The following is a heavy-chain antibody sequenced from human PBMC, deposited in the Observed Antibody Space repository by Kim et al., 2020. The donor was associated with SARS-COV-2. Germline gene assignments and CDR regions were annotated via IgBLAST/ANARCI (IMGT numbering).Heavy chain of an antibody. Sequence: GASLQISCKGSGYSFTSYWIGWVRQMPGKGLEWMGIIYPGDSDTRYSPSFQGQVTISADKSISTAYLQWSSLKASDTAMYYCARLYFRRGDTFDYWGQGTLVTVSS. CDR1: GYSFTSYW. CDR3: ARLYFRRGDTFDY. CDR2: IYPGDSDT. V-gene: IGHV5-51*01. D-gene: IGHD3-9*01. J-gene: IGHJ4*02.